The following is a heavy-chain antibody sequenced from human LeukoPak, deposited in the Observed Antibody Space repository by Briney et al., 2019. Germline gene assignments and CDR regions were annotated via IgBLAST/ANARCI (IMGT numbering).Heavy chain of an antibody. Sequence: GASVKVSCKASGYTFTGYYMHWVRQAPGQGLEWMGWISAYNGNTNYAQKLQGRVTMTTDTSTSTAYMELRSLRSDDTAVYYCARALQTGSDAFDIWGQGTMVTVSS. D-gene: IGHD3-9*01. CDR1: GYTFTGYY. V-gene: IGHV1-18*04. CDR2: ISAYNGNT. CDR3: ARALQTGSDAFDI. J-gene: IGHJ3*02.